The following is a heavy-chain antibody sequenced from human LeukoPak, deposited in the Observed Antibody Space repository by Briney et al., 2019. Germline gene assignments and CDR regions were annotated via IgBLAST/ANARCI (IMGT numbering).Heavy chain of an antibody. D-gene: IGHD5-24*01. CDR3: ARHGRDGYMITPAYYLDY. CDR2: VHYSGGS. CDR1: GGSISSSTYY. J-gene: IGHJ4*02. Sequence: SETLSLTCTVSGGSISSSTYYWGWIRQSPGKGLEWIGSVHYSGGSYYSPSLKSRVTISLNTSKNQFSLKLSSVTAADTAVYYCARHGRDGYMITPAYYLDYRGQGTLVTVSS. V-gene: IGHV4-39*01.